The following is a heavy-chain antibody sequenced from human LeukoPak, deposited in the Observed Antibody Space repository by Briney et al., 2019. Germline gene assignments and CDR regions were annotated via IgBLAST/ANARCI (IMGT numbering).Heavy chain of an antibody. J-gene: IGHJ4*02. CDR1: GGSISSGGYS. Sequence: PSQTLSLTCTVSGGSISSGGYSWSWIRQHPGKGLEWIGYIYYSGSTYYNPSLKSRVTISVDTSKNQFSLKLSSVTAADTAVYYCASTPHEVWGSYRNYGWGQGTLVTVSS. D-gene: IGHD3-16*02. V-gene: IGHV4-31*03. CDR3: ASTPHEVWGSYRNYG. CDR2: IYYSGST.